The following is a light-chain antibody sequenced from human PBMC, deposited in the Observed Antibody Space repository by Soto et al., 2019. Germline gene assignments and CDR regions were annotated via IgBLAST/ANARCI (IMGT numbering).Light chain of an antibody. CDR2: AAS. Sequence: DIQMTQSPSSLSASVGDRVTITCRSSEYFITWLAWYQQNPRKAHKLLIYAASSLQSGVPSRFSGSVSGTDFPRTVISRQPDDGATESCQHADSFPLITFGQGTRRAI. V-gene: IGKV1-12*01. J-gene: IGKJ5*01. CDR1: EYFITW. CDR3: QHADSFPLIT.